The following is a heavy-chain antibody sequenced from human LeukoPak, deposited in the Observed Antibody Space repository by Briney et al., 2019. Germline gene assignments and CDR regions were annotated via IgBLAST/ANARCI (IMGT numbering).Heavy chain of an antibody. D-gene: IGHD6-19*01. J-gene: IGHJ6*02. V-gene: IGHV3-30-3*01. CDR3: ARALAVASSTYYYGMDV. CDR1: GFTFSSYA. CDR2: ISYDGSSK. Sequence: GGSLRLSCEASGFTFSSYAMHWVRQAPGKGLEWVALISYDGSSKYYADSVKGRFTISRDNSKITMYLQMNSLRPEDTAVYYCARALAVASSTYYYGMDVWGQGTTVTVSS.